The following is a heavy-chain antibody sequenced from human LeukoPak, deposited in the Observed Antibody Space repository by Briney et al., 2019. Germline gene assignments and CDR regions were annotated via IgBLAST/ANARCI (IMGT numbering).Heavy chain of an antibody. D-gene: IGHD2-15*01. CDR1: GGTLSLYD. J-gene: IGHJ5*02. CDR2: INPIFCTT. Sequence: SVTVPHKASGGTLSLYDISWVPQAPGKALVGMGGINPIFCTTNFAHKPQGSVHMTTDTPTHTAYLELQSLSSGDTAVLFCEGGVGLVVAATHLDPWGQGTLVTVSS. CDR3: EGGVGLVVAATHLDP. V-gene: IGHV1-69*05.